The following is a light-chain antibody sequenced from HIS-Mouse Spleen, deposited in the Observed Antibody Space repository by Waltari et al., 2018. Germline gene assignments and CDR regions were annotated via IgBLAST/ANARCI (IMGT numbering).Light chain of an antibody. J-gene: IGLJ3*02. CDR1: SRAVGSYNL. V-gene: IGLV2-23*01. CDR3: CSYAGSSTYWV. CDR2: EGS. Sequence: QSALTQPASVSGSPGQSITIPCTGTSRAVGSYNLFSWYQQHPGKAPKLMIYEGSKRPSGVSNRFSGSKSGNTASLTISGLQAEDEADYYCCSYAGSSTYWVFGGGTKLTVL.